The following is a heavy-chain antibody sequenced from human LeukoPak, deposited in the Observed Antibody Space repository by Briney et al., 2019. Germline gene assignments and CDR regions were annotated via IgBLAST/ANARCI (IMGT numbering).Heavy chain of an antibody. CDR1: GYALTELS. D-gene: IGHD6-19*01. V-gene: IGHV1-24*01. CDR2: FDPEDGET. J-gene: IGHJ4*02. Sequence: ASVKVSCKVSGYALTELSMHWVRQAPGKGLEWMGGFDPEDGETIYAQKFQGRVTMTEDTSTDTAYMELSSLRSEDTAVYYCAASVAGRGELDYWGQGTLVTVSS. CDR3: AASVAGRGELDY.